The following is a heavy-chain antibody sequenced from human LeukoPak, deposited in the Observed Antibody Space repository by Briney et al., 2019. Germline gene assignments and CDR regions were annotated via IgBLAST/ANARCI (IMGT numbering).Heavy chain of an antibody. Sequence: GGSLRLSCAASGFTVSSNYMSWVRQAPGKGLEWVSVIYSGGSTYYADSMKGRFTISRDNSKNTLYLQMNSLRAEDTAVYYCARSRDGYTYYYYGMDVWGQGTTATVSS. J-gene: IGHJ6*02. CDR3: ARSRDGYTYYYYGMDV. CDR2: IYSGGST. D-gene: IGHD5-12*01. V-gene: IGHV3-66*01. CDR1: GFTVSSNY.